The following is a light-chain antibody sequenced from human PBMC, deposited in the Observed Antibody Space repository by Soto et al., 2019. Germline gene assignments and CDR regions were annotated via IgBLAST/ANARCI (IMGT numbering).Light chain of an antibody. Sequence: DIVMTQSPATLSASPGETAALSCRAGQSVGRNFAWYQQKPGQAPMLLIYGASTRATDIPARFRGSGSGTEFTLTISSLQSEDFAIYYCQQYNKWPYTFGQGTKLEIK. CDR2: GAS. V-gene: IGKV3-15*01. J-gene: IGKJ2*01. CDR3: QQYNKWPYT. CDR1: QSVGRN.